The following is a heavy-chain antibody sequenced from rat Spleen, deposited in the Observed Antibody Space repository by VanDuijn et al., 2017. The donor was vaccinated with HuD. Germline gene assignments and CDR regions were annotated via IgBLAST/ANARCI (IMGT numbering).Heavy chain of an antibody. Sequence: QVQLKESGPGLVQPSQTLSLTCTVSGFSLISYAVNWVRQPPGKGLEWMGGIWGDGSTKYNSVLKSRLSISRDTSKSQVFLKMNSLHTEDTAMYFCASPGLSFAYWGQGTLVTVSS. J-gene: IGHJ3*01. CDR2: IWGDGST. V-gene: IGHV2S61*01. CDR3: ASPGLSFAY. CDR1: GFSLISYA.